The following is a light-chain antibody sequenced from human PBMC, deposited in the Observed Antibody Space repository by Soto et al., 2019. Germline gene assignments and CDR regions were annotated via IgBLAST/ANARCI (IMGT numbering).Light chain of an antibody. CDR1: HYVYSN. Sequence: EIVMTQSPATLSVPPGERATLSFTASHYVYSNVAWFQQRPGQAPRLLIYRASTRATGTPARFSGSGSGTEFTLTITSLQSEDFALYYCQQYHNLWTFGQGTKVDIK. CDR3: QQYHNLWT. J-gene: IGKJ1*01. CDR2: RAS. V-gene: IGKV3-15*01.